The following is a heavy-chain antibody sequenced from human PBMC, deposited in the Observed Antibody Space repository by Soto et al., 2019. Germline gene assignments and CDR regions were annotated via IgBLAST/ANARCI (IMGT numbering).Heavy chain of an antibody. D-gene: IGHD3-10*01. J-gene: IGHJ4*02. CDR3: AKDELLWFGELLYYFDY. V-gene: IGHV3-23*01. CDR2: ISGSGGST. CDR1: GFTFNSYA. Sequence: XSLRLSCAASGFTFNSYAIGWVFQNPRKGLEWVSAISGSGGSTYYADSVKGRFTISRDNSKNTLYLQMNSLRAEDTAVYYCAKDELLWFGELLYYFDYWGQGTLVTVSS.